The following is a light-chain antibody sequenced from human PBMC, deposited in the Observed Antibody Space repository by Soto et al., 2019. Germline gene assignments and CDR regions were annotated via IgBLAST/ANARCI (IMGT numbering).Light chain of an antibody. CDR3: QHYNYWPYT. J-gene: IGKJ2*01. CDR1: QTIDNT. V-gene: IGKV3-15*01. CDR2: DAS. Sequence: IVITQSPATLSLSPEERATLSCRASQTIDNTLAWYQRKPGQAPRLLIYDASTRATGVPARFSGSGSGTDFTLTISSLQSEDFAVYYCQHYNYWPYTFGQGTKVDIK.